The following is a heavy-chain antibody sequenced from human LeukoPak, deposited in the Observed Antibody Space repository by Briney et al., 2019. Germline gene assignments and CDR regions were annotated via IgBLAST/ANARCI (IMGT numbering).Heavy chain of an antibody. CDR2: ISSSSSYI. V-gene: IGHV3-21*01. CDR1: GFTFSSFS. Sequence: GRSLSLSCAASGFTFSSFSMNWVRQAPGKGLEWVSSISSSSSYIYYTDSVKDRFTISRDNAKNSTYLQMTSVRAEDPAVTYCARFPVMTIVTYYYYYMDVWGKGTTVTVSS. J-gene: IGHJ6*03. D-gene: IGHD4-11*01. CDR3: ARFPVMTIVTYYYYYMDV.